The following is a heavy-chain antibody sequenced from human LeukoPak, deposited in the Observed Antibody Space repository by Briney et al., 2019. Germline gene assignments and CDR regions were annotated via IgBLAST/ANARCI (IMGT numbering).Heavy chain of an antibody. CDR2: ISSISTYT. Sequence: KPGGSLRLSCAASGFTFSTYGMIWVRQAPGKGPEWVSSISSISTYTHYADAVKGRFTISRDNTKNSLYLQMNSLRVEDTAVYYCARTHIPQYDFWTASIWGQGTLVAVSS. V-gene: IGHV3-21*01. D-gene: IGHD3-3*01. CDR3: ARTHIPQYDFWTASI. CDR1: GFTFSTYG. J-gene: IGHJ4*02.